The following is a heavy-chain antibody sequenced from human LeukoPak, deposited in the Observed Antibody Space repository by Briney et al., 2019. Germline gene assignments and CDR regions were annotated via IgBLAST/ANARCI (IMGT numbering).Heavy chain of an antibody. CDR3: AELGITMIGGV. D-gene: IGHD3-10*02. CDR1: GFTFSSYN. Sequence: GGSLRLSCAASGFTFSSYNMNWVRQAPGKGLEWVSYISSSGSTIYYADSVKGRFTISRDNAKNSLYLQMNSLRAEGTAVYYCAELGITMIGGVWGKGTTVTISS. J-gene: IGHJ6*04. V-gene: IGHV3-48*03. CDR2: ISSSGSTI.